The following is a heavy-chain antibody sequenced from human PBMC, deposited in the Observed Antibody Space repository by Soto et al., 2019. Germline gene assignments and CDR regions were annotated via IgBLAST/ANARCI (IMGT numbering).Heavy chain of an antibody. CDR1: GGSFSGYY. Sequence: PSETLSLTCAVYGGSFSGYYWSWIRQPPGKGLEWIGEINHSGSTNYDPSLKSRVTISVDTSKNQFSLKLSSVTAADTAVYYCAKRAFSSGWYSGSNWFDPWGQGTLVTVSS. V-gene: IGHV4-34*01. CDR3: AKRAFSSGWYSGSNWFDP. CDR2: INHSGST. D-gene: IGHD6-19*01. J-gene: IGHJ5*02.